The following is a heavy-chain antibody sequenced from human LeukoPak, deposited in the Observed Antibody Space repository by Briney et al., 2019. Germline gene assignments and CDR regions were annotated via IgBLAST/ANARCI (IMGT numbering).Heavy chain of an antibody. D-gene: IGHD5-12*01. V-gene: IGHV1-2*02. CDR1: GYTFTGYY. J-gene: IGHJ4*02. CDR3: ARIYSGYDITFDY. CDR2: INPNSGGT. Sequence: GASVKVSCKASGYTFTGYYMHWVRQAPGQGLEWMGWINPNSGGTNYAQKFQGRVTMTRDTSISTAYMELSRLRSDDTAVYYCARIYSGYDITFDYWGQGTLVTVSS.